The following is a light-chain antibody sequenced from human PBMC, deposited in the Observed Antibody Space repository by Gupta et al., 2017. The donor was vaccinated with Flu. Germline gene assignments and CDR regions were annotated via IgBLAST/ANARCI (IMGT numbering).Light chain of an antibody. Sequence: VVPQEPSLPLSPGGPVPLTSASSSGGVTRAHYPYCSQQKPGQARRTLSYDSINKHSWKPARCSGSRLGGKAALTLAGAQPEDEADYYCLLSCSGARVFGGGTKLTVL. CDR1: SGGVTRAHY. CDR3: LLSCSGARV. J-gene: IGLJ2*01. V-gene: IGLV7-46*01. CDR2: DSI.